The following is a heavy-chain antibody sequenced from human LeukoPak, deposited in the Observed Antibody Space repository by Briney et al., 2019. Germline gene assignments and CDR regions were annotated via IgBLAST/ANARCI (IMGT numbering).Heavy chain of an antibody. CDR2: ISGRGGNT. V-gene: IGHV3-23*01. Sequence: GGSLRLSCAASEFTFSSYAMSWVRQAPGKGLEWVSSISGRGGNTYYADSVKGRFTISRDNSKNTLYLKMNSLGAEDTAVYYCAKGQIAAAGTIDYWGQGTLVTVSS. CDR1: EFTFSSYA. J-gene: IGHJ4*02. CDR3: AKGQIAAAGTIDY. D-gene: IGHD6-13*01.